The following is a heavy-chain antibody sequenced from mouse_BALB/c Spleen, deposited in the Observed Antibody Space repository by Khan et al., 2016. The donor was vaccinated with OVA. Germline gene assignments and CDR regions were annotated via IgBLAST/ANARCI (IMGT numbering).Heavy chain of an antibody. CDR2: ISSGGDYT. D-gene: IGHD4-1*01. Sequence: EVQLLETGGDLVKPGGSLKLSCAASGFTFSSYSMSWVRQTPDKRLEWVASISSGGDYTYYPDSVKGRFTISSDNAKNTLYLQMSDLKSEDTAMYYCADHLTGSLAYWGQGTLGTVSA. CDR3: ADHLTGSLAY. J-gene: IGHJ3*01. CDR1: GFTFSSYS. V-gene: IGHV5-6*01.